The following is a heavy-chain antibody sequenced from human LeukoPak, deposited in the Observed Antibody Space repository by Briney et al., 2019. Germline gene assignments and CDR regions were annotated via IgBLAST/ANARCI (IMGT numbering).Heavy chain of an antibody. CDR2: ISSSSSYM. J-gene: IGHJ4*02. CDR3: ARGYYYDSSGYYGY. CDR1: GFTFSSYS. D-gene: IGHD3-22*01. V-gene: IGHV3-21*01. Sequence: GGSLRLSCAASGFTFSSYSMNWVRQAPGKGLEWVSCISSSSSYMYYADSVKGRFTISRDNAKNSLYLQMNSLRAEDTAVYYCARGYYYDSSGYYGYWGQGTLVTVSS.